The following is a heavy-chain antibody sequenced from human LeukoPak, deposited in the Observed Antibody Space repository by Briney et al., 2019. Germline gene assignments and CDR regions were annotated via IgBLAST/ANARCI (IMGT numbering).Heavy chain of an antibody. CDR1: GGSISSYY. CDR2: IFYSGST. J-gene: IGHJ4*02. CDR3: ARTLAAAGFLVFDY. D-gene: IGHD6-13*01. V-gene: IGHV4-59*05. Sequence: SETLSLTCTVSGGSISSYYWSWIRQSPGKGLEWIGSIFYSGSTYYNPSLKSRVTISVDTSKNQFSLKLSSVTAADTAVYYCARTLAAAGFLVFDYWGQGTLVTVSS.